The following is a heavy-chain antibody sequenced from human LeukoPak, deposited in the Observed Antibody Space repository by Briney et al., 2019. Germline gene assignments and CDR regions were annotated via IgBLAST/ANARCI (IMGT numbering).Heavy chain of an antibody. J-gene: IGHJ5*02. Sequence: ASVKVSCKASGYTFTGYHMHWVRQAPGQGLEWMGWINPNSGGTNYAQKFQGRVTMTRDTSISTAYMELSRLRSDDTAVYYCAREHDYGDYRWFDPWGQGTLVTVSS. V-gene: IGHV1-2*02. CDR1: GYTFTGYH. CDR3: AREHDYGDYRWFDP. CDR2: INPNSGGT. D-gene: IGHD4-17*01.